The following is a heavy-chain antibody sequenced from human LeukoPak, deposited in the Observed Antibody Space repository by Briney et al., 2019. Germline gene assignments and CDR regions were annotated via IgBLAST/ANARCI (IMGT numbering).Heavy chain of an antibody. CDR1: GFTFSSYA. J-gene: IGHJ4*02. CDR3: ARRGPLSLFDY. Sequence: GGSLRLSCAASGFTFSSYAMHWVRQAPGKGLEWVAVISYDGSNKYYADSVKGRFTISRDNSKNTLYLQMNSLRAEDMAVYYCARRGPLSLFDYWGQGTLVTVSS. CDR2: ISYDGSNK. D-gene: IGHD1-26*01. V-gene: IGHV3-30-3*01.